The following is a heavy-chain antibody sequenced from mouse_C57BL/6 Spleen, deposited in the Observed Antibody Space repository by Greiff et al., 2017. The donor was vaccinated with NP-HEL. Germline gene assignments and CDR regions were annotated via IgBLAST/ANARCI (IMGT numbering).Heavy chain of an antibody. J-gene: IGHJ1*03. D-gene: IGHD2-4*01. Sequence: XVHLVESGGDLVKPGGSLKLSCAASGFTFSSYGMSWVRQTPDKRLEWVATISSGGSYTYYPDSVKGRFTISRDNAKNTLYLQMSSLKSEDTAMYYCARQEDDYDVWYFDVWGTGTTVTVSS. V-gene: IGHV5-6*01. CDR3: ARQEDDYDVWYFDV. CDR2: ISSGGSYT. CDR1: GFTFSSYG.